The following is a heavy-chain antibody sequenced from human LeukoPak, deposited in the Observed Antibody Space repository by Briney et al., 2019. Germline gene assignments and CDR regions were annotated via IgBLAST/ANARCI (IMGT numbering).Heavy chain of an antibody. J-gene: IGHJ2*01. CDR1: GFTLSTYW. V-gene: IGHV3-7*03. D-gene: IGHD5-18*01. CDR2: IKQDASEK. CDR3: ARLLLSYGLRYFDL. Sequence: GGSLRLSCAASGFTLSTYWMSWVRQAPGKGLEWVANIKQDASEKFYVDSVKGRFAISRDNAENSLYLQMSSLRAEDTAVYYCARLLLSYGLRYFDLWGRGTLVTVSS.